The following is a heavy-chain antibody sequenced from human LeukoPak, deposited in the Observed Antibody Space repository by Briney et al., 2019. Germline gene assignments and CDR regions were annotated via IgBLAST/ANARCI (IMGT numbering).Heavy chain of an antibody. CDR2: INAGNGNT. V-gene: IGHV1-3*01. Sequence: ASVTVSCKASGYTFTSYAMHWVRQAPGQRLEWMGWINAGNGNTKYSQKFQGRVTITRDTSASTAYMELSSLRSEDTAVYYCARSDSSSWYLFDYWGQGTLVTVSS. J-gene: IGHJ4*02. CDR1: GYTFTSYA. CDR3: ARSDSSSWYLFDY. D-gene: IGHD6-13*01.